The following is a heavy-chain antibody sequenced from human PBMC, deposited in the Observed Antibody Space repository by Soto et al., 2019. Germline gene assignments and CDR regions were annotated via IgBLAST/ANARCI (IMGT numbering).Heavy chain of an antibody. V-gene: IGHV1-58*01. CDR3: AALSGSYYSLAAFDI. CDR1: GFTFTSSA. Sequence: ASVKVSCKASGFTFTSSAVQWVRQARGQRLEWIGWIVVGSGNTNYAQKFQERVTITRDMSTSTAYMELSSLRSEDTAVYYCAALSGSYYSLAAFDIWGQGTMVTVSS. CDR2: IVVGSGNT. D-gene: IGHD1-26*01. J-gene: IGHJ3*02.